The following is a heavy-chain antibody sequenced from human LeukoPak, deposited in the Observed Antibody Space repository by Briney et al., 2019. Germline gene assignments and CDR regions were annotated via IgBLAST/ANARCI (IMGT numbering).Heavy chain of an antibody. V-gene: IGHV3-7*05. CDR3: AKDRLGYCSSTSCYTSEYFQH. J-gene: IGHJ1*01. D-gene: IGHD2-2*02. Sequence: PGGSLRLSCAASGFTFSRQWMSWVRQAPGKGLEWVANINPDGSDKYYVDSVKGRFTISRDNSKNSLYLQMNSLRTEDTALYYCAKDRLGYCSSTSCYTSEYFQHWGQGTLVTVSS. CDR2: INPDGSDK. CDR1: GFTFSRQW.